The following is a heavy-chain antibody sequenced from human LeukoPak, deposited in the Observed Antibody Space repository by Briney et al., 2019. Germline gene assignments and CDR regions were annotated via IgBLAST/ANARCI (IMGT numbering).Heavy chain of an antibody. Sequence: SETLSLTCAVSGGSISSSNWWSWVRQPPGKGLEWIGEIYHSGSTNYNPSLKSRVTISVDTSKNQFSLKLSSVTAADTAVYYCAREGSSYYDFWSGKNAFDIWGQGTMVTVSS. J-gene: IGHJ3*02. CDR2: IYHSGST. CDR1: GGSISSSNW. D-gene: IGHD3-3*01. CDR3: AREGSSYYDFWSGKNAFDI. V-gene: IGHV4-4*02.